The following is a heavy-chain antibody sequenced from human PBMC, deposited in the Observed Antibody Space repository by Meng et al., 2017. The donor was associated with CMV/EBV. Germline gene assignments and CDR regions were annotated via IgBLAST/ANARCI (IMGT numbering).Heavy chain of an antibody. CDR3: ARHYDYDDY. CDR1: GYTLTGYY. V-gene: IGHV1-2*02. CDR2: INPNSGGT. D-gene: IGHD3-16*01. Sequence: QVQVVQSGAEVTKPGGSVKGSCKASGYTLTGYYMHWVRQAPGQGLEWMGWINPNSGGTNYAQKFQGRVTMTRDTSISTAYMELSRLRSDDTAVYYCARHYDYDDYWGQGTLVTVSS. J-gene: IGHJ4*02.